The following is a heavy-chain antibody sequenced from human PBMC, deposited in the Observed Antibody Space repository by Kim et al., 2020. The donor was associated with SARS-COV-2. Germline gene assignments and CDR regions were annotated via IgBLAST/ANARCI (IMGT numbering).Heavy chain of an antibody. D-gene: IGHD6-13*01. J-gene: IGHJ4*02. CDR3: ARGNSGYSSSWYSSVRYYFDY. V-gene: IGHV4-34*01. Sequence: SETLSLTCAVYGGSFSGYYWSWIRQPPGKGLEWIGEINHSGSTNYNPSLKSRVTISVDTSKNQFSLKLSSVTAADTAVYYCARGNSGYSSSWYSSVRYYFDYWGQGTLVTVSS. CDR2: INHSGST. CDR1: GGSFSGYY.